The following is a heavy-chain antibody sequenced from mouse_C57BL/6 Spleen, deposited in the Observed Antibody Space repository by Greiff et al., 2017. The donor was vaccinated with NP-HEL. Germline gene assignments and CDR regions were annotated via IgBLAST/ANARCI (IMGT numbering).Heavy chain of an antibody. Sequence: VQLQESGPELVKPGASVKISCKASGYSFTSYYIHWVKQTPGQGLEWIGWIYPGSGNTKYNEKFKGKATLTADTSSSTAYMQLSSLTSEDSAVYYCARPYGSSFWFAYWGQGTLVTVSA. CDR2: IYPGSGNT. CDR1: GYSFTSYY. J-gene: IGHJ3*01. V-gene: IGHV1-66*01. CDR3: ARPYGSSFWFAY. D-gene: IGHD1-1*01.